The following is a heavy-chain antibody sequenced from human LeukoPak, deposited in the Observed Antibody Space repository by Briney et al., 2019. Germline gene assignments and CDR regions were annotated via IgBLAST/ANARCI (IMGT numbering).Heavy chain of an antibody. CDR3: ARIPYGDSNWFDP. CDR1: GGSISSGDYY. V-gene: IGHV4-30-4*01. J-gene: IGHJ5*02. D-gene: IGHD4-17*01. Sequence: SETLSLTCTVSGGSISSGDYYWSWIRQPPGKGLEWIGYIYYSGSTYYNPSLKSRVTISVDKSKNQFSLKLSSVTAADTAVYYCARIPYGDSNWFDPWGQGTLVTVSS. CDR2: IYYSGST.